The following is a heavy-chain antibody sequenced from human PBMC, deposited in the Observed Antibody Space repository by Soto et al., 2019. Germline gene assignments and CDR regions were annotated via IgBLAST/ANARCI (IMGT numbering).Heavy chain of an antibody. J-gene: IGHJ4*02. Sequence: SETLSLPCTGSGDSIRSSVWWTWVRQPPGKGLEWIGEVFHTGDTYFNPSLRSRVAMSVDKSTNEFSLKVTSVTAADTAIYYCARKAWVRFDYWGQGALVPVSS. V-gene: IGHV4-4*02. CDR2: VFHTGDT. CDR1: GDSIRSSVW. CDR3: ARKAWVRFDY. D-gene: IGHD7-27*01.